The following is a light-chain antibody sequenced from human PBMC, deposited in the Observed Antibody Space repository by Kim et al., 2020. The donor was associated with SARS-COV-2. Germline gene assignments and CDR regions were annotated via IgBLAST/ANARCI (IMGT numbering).Light chain of an antibody. CDR3: QTWGTGKGV. V-gene: IGLV4-69*01. CDR2: LKSEGSH. Sequence: ASVKPACKLGSGQSSYAIEWRQKQAQKGPRYLMKLKSEGSHSKGEGNPDRFSGSSSGAGRYLAISSLQSEDEADYYCQTWGTGKGVFGGGTQLTVL. CDR1: SGQSSYA. J-gene: IGLJ3*02.